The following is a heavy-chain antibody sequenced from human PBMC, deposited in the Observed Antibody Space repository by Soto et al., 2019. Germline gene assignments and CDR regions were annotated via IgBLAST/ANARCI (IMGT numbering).Heavy chain of an antibody. V-gene: IGHV3-30*18. D-gene: IGHD2-2*01. CDR3: AKDPRYCSSTSCPTFDY. J-gene: IGHJ4*02. CDR1: GFTFSSYG. CDR2: ISYDGSNK. Sequence: GGSLRLSCAASGFTFSSYGMHWVRQAPGKEQERVAVISYDGSNKYYADTVKGRFTISRDNSKNTLYLQMNSLRAEDTAVYFCAKDPRYCSSTSCPTFDYWGQGTLVTVPQ.